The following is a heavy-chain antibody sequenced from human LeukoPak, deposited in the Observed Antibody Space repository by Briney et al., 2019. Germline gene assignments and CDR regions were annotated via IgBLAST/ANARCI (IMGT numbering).Heavy chain of an antibody. CDR3: AREAGRYSSNIDWFDP. D-gene: IGHD6-13*01. V-gene: IGHV3-21*01. CDR2: ISSNAAYI. J-gene: IGHJ5*02. CDR1: GFTFRSHT. Sequence: PGGSLRLSCAASGFTFRSHTMNWVRQAPGKGLEWVSSISSNAAYIYYADSLKGRFTISRDNAKDSLYLQMNSLRAEDTAVYYCAREAGRYSSNIDWFDPWGQGTLVTVSS.